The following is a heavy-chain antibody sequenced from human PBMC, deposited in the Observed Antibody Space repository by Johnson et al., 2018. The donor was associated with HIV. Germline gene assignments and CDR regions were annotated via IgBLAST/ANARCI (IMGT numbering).Heavy chain of an antibody. V-gene: IGHV3-11*04. CDR3: ARGDCTNGECPPPRRDAVDI. CDR2: ISSSGSII. Sequence: QVQLMESGGGLVKPGGSLRLSCAASGFTFSDYYMSWIRQAPGKGLEWVSYISSSGSIIYYADSVKGRFTISRDHSKNSLYLQMNSLRAKDTAVYYCARGDCTNGECPPPRRDAVDIWGQGTMVTVSS. CDR1: GFTFSDYY. J-gene: IGHJ3*02. D-gene: IGHD2-8*01.